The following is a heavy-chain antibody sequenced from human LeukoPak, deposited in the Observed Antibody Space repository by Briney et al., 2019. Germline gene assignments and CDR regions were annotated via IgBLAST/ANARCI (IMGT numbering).Heavy chain of an antibody. V-gene: IGHV3-7*01. CDR3: ARSNSGPDY. CDR1: GFTFSSHW. D-gene: IGHD4-23*01. CDR2: INKDGSEK. J-gene: IGHJ4*02. Sequence: PGGSLRLSCSASGFTFSSHWMNWVRQAPGKGLEWVAIINKDGSEKNYVGSVKGRFTISRDNAKNSLYLQMNSLRAEDTAMYYCARSNSGPDYWGQGTLVIVPS.